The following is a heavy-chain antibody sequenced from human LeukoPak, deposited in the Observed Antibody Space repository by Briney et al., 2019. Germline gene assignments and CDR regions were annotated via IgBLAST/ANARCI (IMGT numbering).Heavy chain of an antibody. V-gene: IGHV3-23*01. CDR2: ISGSGGST. J-gene: IGHJ4*02. CDR3: AKILGSGQYFDY. D-gene: IGHD3-3*01. Sequence: GGSLRLSCAASGFTFSSYAMSWVRQAAGKGLEWVSAISGSGGSTYYADSVKGRFTISRDNSKNTLYLQMDSPRAEGTAFYYCAKILGSGQYFDYWGQGTLVTVSS. CDR1: GFTFSSYA.